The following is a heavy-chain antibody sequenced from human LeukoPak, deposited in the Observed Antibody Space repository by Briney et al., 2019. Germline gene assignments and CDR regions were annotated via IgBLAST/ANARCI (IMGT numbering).Heavy chain of an antibody. V-gene: IGHV1-69*01. CDR3: ALAFSGYDRWFPEPPDQ. CDR1: GSAFSGYT. J-gene: IGHJ4*02. CDR2: IITNLAST. D-gene: IGHD5-12*01. Sequence: SVKVSCKASGSAFSGYTITWVRQAPGQGLEWVGGIITNLASTNYAQKFQGRVTISADDSTSTAYMQLRSLTSEDTAFYYCALAFSGYDRWFPEPPDQWGQGTLVTVSS.